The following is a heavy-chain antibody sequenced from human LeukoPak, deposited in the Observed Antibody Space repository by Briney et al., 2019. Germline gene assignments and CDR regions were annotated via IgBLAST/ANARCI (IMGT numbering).Heavy chain of an antibody. CDR2: IYYSGST. D-gene: IGHD2-21*02. CDR3: AGGGVVTASPYAFDI. Sequence: PSETLSLTCTVSGGSISSGGYYWSWIRQHPGKGLEWSGYIYYSGSTNYNPSLKSRVTISLDTSKNQFSVKLSSVTAADTAVYYCAGGGVVTASPYAFDIWGQGTMVTVSS. CDR1: GGSISSGGYY. J-gene: IGHJ3*02. V-gene: IGHV4-61*08.